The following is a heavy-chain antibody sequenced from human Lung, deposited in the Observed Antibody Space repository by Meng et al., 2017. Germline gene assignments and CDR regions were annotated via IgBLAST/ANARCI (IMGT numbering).Heavy chain of an antibody. CDR3: ARGPTTMAHDFDY. V-gene: IGHV4-34*01. J-gene: IGHJ4*02. CDR1: GGSFSTYY. D-gene: IGHD4-11*01. CDR2: INHSGST. Sequence: QVQLQQWGAGLLKPSETLPLTCVVSGGSFSTYYWSWIRQPPGKGLEWIGEINHSGSTNYNPSLESRATISVDTSQNNLSLKLSSVTAADSAVYYCARGPTTMAHDFDYWGQGTLVTVSS.